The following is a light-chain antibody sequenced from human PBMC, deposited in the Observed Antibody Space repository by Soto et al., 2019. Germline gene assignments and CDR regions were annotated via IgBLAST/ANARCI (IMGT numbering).Light chain of an antibody. CDR1: QSVSSF. CDR3: QQRNDWPLT. J-gene: IGKJ4*01. Sequence: EIVLTQSPATLSLSPGERATLSCRASQSVSSFLAWYQQKPGQSPRLLIYDASNRATGIPARFSGSGSGTDFTLTISSLEREDFALYFCQQRNDWPLTFGGGTKVEI. CDR2: DAS. V-gene: IGKV3-11*01.